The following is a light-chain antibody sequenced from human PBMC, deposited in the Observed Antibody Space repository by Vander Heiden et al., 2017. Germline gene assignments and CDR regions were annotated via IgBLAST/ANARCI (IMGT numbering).Light chain of an antibody. Sequence: DVVMPQSPLSLPVTLGQPASISCRSSQRLVDSHGDTYLNWFQQRPGQSPRRLIYKVSNRDSGVPDRFSGSGSGTDFTLKISRVEAEDVGIYYCMQGTHWPYTFGQGTKLEIK. J-gene: IGKJ2*01. CDR3: MQGTHWPYT. V-gene: IGKV2-30*01. CDR2: KVS. CDR1: QRLVDSHGDTY.